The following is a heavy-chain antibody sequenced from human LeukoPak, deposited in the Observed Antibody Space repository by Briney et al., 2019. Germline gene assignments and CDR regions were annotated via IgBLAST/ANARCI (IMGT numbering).Heavy chain of an antibody. D-gene: IGHD2-2*01. CDR2: INSNGGHT. J-gene: IGHJ4*02. CDR1: GFPFSTYT. V-gene: IGHV3-23*01. Sequence: GGSLRLSCAASGFPFSTYTMSWVRQAPGKGLAWVSTINSNGGHTYYADSVKGRFTISRDNSRNTLSLQLDSLRAEDTAVYYCAKRYCSSATCFHSFDYWGQGILVAVSS. CDR3: AKRYCSSATCFHSFDY.